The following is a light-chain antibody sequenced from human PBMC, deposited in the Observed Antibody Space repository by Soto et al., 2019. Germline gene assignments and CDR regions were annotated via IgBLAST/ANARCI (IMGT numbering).Light chain of an antibody. V-gene: IGKV1-5*01. J-gene: IGKJ2*01. CDR3: QQYKSYPYT. CDR1: QSISSW. Sequence: DIQMTQSPSTLSASVGDRVTITCRASQSISSWLAWYQQKPGKAPKLLIYDASSLESGVPSMFSGSGSGTEFTLTSSSLQPDDFASYCCQQYKSYPYTCGQGTKLEIK. CDR2: DAS.